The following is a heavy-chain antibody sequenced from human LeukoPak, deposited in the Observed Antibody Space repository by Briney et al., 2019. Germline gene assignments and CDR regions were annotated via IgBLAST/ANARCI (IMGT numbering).Heavy chain of an antibody. J-gene: IGHJ6*03. CDR3: ARDTGGIAAAGLDYYYYMDV. CDR2: INPSGGST. CDR1: GYTFTSYY. D-gene: IGHD6-13*01. V-gene: IGHV1-46*01. Sequence: ASVKVSCKASGYTFTSYYMHWVRQAPGQGLEWMGIINPSGGSTSYAQKFQGRVTMTRDMSTSTVYMELSSLRSEDTAVYYCARDTGGIAAAGLDYYYYMDVWGKGTTVTISS.